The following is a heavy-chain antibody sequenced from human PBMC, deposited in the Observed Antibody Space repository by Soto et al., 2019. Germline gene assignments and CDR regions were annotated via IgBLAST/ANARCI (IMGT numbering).Heavy chain of an antibody. V-gene: IGHV1-69*06. CDR2: IIPIFGTA. J-gene: IGHJ6*03. Sequence: SVKVSCKASGGTFSSYAISWVRQAPGQGLEWMGGIIPIFGTANYSPSFQGQVTISADKSISTAYLQWSSLKASDTAMYYCARRVDYYYYYMDVWGKGTTVTVSS. CDR3: ARRVDYYYYYMDV. CDR1: GGTFSSYA.